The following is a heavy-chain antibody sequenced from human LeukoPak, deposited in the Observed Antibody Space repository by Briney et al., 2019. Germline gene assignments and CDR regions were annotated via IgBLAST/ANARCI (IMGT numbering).Heavy chain of an antibody. J-gene: IGHJ6*03. Sequence: GASVKVSCKASGYTFTSYGISWVRQAPGQGLEWMGWISAYNGNTNYAQKLQGRVTMTTDTSTSTAYMELRSLRSDDTAVYYCARYSSSSAYYYYYYMDVWGKGTTVTVSS. D-gene: IGHD6-6*01. CDR3: ARYSSSSAYYYYYYMDV. CDR2: ISAYNGNT. V-gene: IGHV1-18*01. CDR1: GYTFTSYG.